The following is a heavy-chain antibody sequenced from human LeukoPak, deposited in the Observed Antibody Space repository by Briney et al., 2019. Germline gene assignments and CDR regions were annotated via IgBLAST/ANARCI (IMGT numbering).Heavy chain of an antibody. CDR3: ARAQSSSWTFDY. CDR2: ISSSSYL. Sequence: GGSLRLSCTTSGFTFSSYSMNWVRQAPGKGLEWVSSISSSSYLYSADSVKGRFTISRDNAKNSLYLQMNSLRAEDTAVYYCARAQSSSWTFDYWGQGTLVTVSS. CDR1: GFTFSSYS. D-gene: IGHD6-13*01. J-gene: IGHJ4*02. V-gene: IGHV3-21*01.